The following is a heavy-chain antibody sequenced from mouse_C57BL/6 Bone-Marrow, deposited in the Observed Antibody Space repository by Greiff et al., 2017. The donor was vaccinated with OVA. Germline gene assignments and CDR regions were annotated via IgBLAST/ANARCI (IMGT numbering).Heavy chain of an antibody. CDR2: IDPENGDT. CDR3: TVIYYGNYGWFDY. D-gene: IGHD2-1*01. J-gene: IGHJ2*01. CDR1: GFTIKDDY. Sequence: EVQLQQSGAELVRPGASVKLSCTASGFTIKDDYMHWVKQRPEQGLEWIGWIDPENGDTEYASKFQGKATITADTSSNTAYLQLSSLTSEDTAVYYCTVIYYGNYGWFDYWGQGTTLTVSS. V-gene: IGHV14-4*01.